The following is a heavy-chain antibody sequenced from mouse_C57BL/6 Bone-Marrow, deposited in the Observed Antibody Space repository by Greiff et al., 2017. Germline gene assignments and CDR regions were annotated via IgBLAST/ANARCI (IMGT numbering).Heavy chain of an antibody. CDR2: NDPENGDT. Sequence: VQLQQSGAELVRPGASVKLSCTASGFNIKDDYMHWVKQRPEQGLEWIGWNDPENGDTEYASKFQGKATITADTSSNTAYLQLSSLTSEDTAVYYCTTVYYVYYFDYWGQGTTLTVSS. D-gene: IGHD2-1*01. J-gene: IGHJ2*01. V-gene: IGHV14-4*01. CDR1: GFNIKDDY. CDR3: TTVYYVYYFDY.